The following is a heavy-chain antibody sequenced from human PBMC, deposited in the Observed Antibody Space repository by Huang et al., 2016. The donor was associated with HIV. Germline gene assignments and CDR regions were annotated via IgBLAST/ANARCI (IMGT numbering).Heavy chain of an antibody. V-gene: IGHV4-39*01. D-gene: IGHD6-13*01. CDR3: TSQHIGAAATWF. CDR2: VYKRGST. CDR1: GDFISSTNYY. Sequence: QLQLQESGPGQVKPSEPLSLTCTVSGDFISSTNYYWGWIRQSPGKGVDWVGSVYKRGSTNYNPSRRIGVTVPVEASRNQFSRRLNSVTAADTAVYYCTSQHIGAAATWFWGRGTQVAVSS. J-gene: IGHJ4*02.